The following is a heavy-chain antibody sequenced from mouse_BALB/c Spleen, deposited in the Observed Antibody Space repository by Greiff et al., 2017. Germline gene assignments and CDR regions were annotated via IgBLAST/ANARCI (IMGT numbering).Heavy chain of an antibody. V-gene: IGHV1S56*01. CDR3: ARGGSTMITTGAMDY. CDR1: GYTFTSYD. Sequence: VQLQESGAELAKPGALVKISCKASGYTFTSYDINWVKQRPGQGLEWIGWIYPGDGSTKYNEKFKGKATLTADKSSSTAYMQLSSLTSENSAVYFCARGGSTMITTGAMDYWGQGTSVTVSS. CDR2: IYPGDGST. D-gene: IGHD2-4*01. J-gene: IGHJ4*01.